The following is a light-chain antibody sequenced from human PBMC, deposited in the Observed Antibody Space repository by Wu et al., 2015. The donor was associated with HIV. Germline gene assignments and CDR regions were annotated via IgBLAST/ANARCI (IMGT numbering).Light chain of an antibody. V-gene: IGKV1-9*01. CDR1: QDLNTY. CDR3: QKYNRAPFT. CDR2: RVS. Sequence: IQLTQSPSSLSASVGDRVTITCRASQDLNTYLAWYQQKPGKAPKVLIYRVSTLQSGVPSRFSGSGSGTDFTLTISSLQPEDVATYYCQKYNRAPFTFGPGTKVDI. J-gene: IGKJ3*01.